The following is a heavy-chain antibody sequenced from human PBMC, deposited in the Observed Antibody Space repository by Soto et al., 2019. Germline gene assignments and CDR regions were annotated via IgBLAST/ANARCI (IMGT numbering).Heavy chain of an antibody. D-gene: IGHD3-9*01. CDR3: SRDDSDWFFN. CDR1: GFTFGDYA. CDR2: IRSKAYGGTT. V-gene: IGHV3-49*03. J-gene: IGHJ4*02. Sequence: GGSLRLSCTASGFTFGDYAMSWFRPAPGKGLEWVGFIRSKAYGGTTEYAASVKGRFTISRDDSKKTAYLQMNSLESEDTAVYYCSRDDSDWFFNRGRGTLVTVSS.